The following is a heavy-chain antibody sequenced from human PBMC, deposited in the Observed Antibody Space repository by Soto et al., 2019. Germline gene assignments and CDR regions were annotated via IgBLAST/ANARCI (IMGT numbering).Heavy chain of an antibody. CDR1: GDSITSGFHY. CDR3: ARDRVMLTFGGASEEWGIDS. V-gene: IGHV4-31*03. CDR2: IFYSGPT. Sequence: QVQLQESGPGLVKPSQTLSLTCTVSGDSITSGFHYWSWIRQLPGKGLGWSGYIFYSGPTYYNPCLKSRVTISVDTSKHQCSLKLNSVTAADTAVYYCARDRVMLTFGGASEEWGIDSWGQGTLVTVSS. D-gene: IGHD3-16*01. J-gene: IGHJ4*02.